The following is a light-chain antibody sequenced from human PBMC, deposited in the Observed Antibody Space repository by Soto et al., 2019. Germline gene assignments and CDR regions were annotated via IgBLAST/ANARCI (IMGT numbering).Light chain of an antibody. CDR3: QQSYIDHVT. V-gene: IGKV1-39*01. J-gene: IGKJ4*01. Sequence: DLQMTQSPSSLSASVGDRITITCRASQTVYSYLNWYQQKPGRAPKLLIYAVSSLHSGVPSRFSGSGSGTDFALTISSLQPEDFATYYCQQSYIDHVTFGGGTKVEIK. CDR1: QTVYSY. CDR2: AVS.